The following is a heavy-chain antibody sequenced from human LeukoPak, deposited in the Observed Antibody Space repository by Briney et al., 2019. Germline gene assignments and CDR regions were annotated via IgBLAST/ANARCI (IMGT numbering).Heavy chain of an antibody. V-gene: IGHV4-34*01. J-gene: IGHJ3*02. D-gene: IGHD3-16*01. CDR3: ARFTYVWGSYAFDI. CDR1: GGSFSGYY. Sequence: SETLSLTCAVYGGSFSGYYWSWIRQPPGKGLEWIGEINHSGGTNYNPSLKSRVTISVDTSKNQFSLKLSSVTAADTAVYYCARFTYVWGSYAFDIWGQGTMVTVSS. CDR2: INHSGGT.